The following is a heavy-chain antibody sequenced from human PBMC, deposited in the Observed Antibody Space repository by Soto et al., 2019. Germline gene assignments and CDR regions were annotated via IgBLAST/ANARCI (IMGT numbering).Heavy chain of an antibody. CDR2: LSDSGGSI. CDR1: GFTFSRQA. J-gene: IGHJ4*02. V-gene: IGHV3-23*01. Sequence: TGGSRRLSCTASGFTFSRQAMTWVREAPGKGLEWVSGLSDSGGSIYYADSVKGRFTISRDNSMNTLYLQMNTLRAEDTAIYYCAKVSSSWYAGFFDLWGQGTLVTVSS. D-gene: IGHD6-13*01. CDR3: AKVSSSWYAGFFDL.